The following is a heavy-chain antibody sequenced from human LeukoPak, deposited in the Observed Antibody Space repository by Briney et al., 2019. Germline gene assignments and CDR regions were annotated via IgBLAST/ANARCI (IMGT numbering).Heavy chain of an antibody. D-gene: IGHD1-1*01. J-gene: IGHJ3*01. CDR3: AGDVMSTALDAFDV. V-gene: IGHV4-59*01. Sequence: SETLSLTCTVSGGSISTYYWSWIRQPPGKGLEWIGYIYYSVTTNYNPSLKSRVAISVDTSKNQFSLQLSSVTAADTAVYYCAGDVMSTALDAFDVWGQGTMVTVSS. CDR1: GGSISTYY. CDR2: IYYSVTT.